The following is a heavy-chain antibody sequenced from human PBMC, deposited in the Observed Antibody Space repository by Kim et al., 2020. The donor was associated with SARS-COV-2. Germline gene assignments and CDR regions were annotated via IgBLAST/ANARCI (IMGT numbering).Heavy chain of an antibody. V-gene: IGHV1-69*13. J-gene: IGHJ4*02. CDR2: IIPIFGTT. CDR1: GGTFSRNA. D-gene: IGHD3-10*01. CDR3: ARDRDYGSGSAVFDY. Sequence: SVKVSCKASGGTFSRNAINWVRQAPGQGLEWMGGIIPIFGTTNYAQKFQGRVTITADESTSTAYMELSSLRSEDTAVYYCARDRDYGSGSAVFDYWGQG.